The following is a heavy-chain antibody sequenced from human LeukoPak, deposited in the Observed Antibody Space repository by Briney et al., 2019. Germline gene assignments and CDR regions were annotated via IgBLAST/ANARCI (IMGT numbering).Heavy chain of an antibody. J-gene: IGHJ6*03. D-gene: IGHD3-22*01. V-gene: IGHV3-23*01. CDR3: AKDRPENYDRSGISHMDV. Sequence: GGSLRLSCAASGFIFSSYAMSWVRQAPGKGLEWVSTISGSGGSTYYADSVKGRFTISRDNSKNTVYLQMNSLRAEDTAVYYCAKDRPENYDRSGISHMDVWGKGTTVTVSS. CDR2: ISGSGGST. CDR1: GFIFSSYA.